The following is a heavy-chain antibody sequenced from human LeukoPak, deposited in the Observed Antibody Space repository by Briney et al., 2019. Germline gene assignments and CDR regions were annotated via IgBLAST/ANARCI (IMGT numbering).Heavy chain of an antibody. V-gene: IGHV1-2*02. CDR2: INPNSGGT. D-gene: IGHD3-10*01. CDR3: ARDRVLLWFGEYD. CDR1: GYTFTGYY. Sequence: ASVKVSCKASGYTFTGYYMHWVRQAPGQGLEWMGWINPNSGGTNYAKKFQGRVTMTRDTSISTAYMELSRLRSDDTAVYYCARDRVLLWFGEYDWGQGTLVTVSS. J-gene: IGHJ4*02.